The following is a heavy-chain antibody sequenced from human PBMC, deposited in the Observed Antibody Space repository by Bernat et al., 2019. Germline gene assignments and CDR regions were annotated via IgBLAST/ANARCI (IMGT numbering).Heavy chain of an antibody. J-gene: IGHJ4*02. CDR1: GFIFNAYV. CDR2: ISHDSSGT. D-gene: IGHD6-19*01. CDR3: AREGSSGWYALDY. Sequence: VQLVETGGGLIQPGGSLRLSCAPSGFIFNAYVMHWVRQAPGMGLEWVSRISHDSSGTSYADSVKGRFTISRDNSKNTLYLQMNSLRAEDTAVYYCAREGSSGWYALDYWGQGTLVTVSS. V-gene: IGHV3-NL1*01.